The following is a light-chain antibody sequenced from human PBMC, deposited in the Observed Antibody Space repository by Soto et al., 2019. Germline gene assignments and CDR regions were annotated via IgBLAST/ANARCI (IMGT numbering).Light chain of an antibody. CDR2: DVS. V-gene: IGLV2-14*01. J-gene: IGLJ2*01. CDR1: STDVGGYNY. Sequence: QSALTQPASVSGSPGQSITFSCTGTSTDVGGYNYVSWYQQHPGKAPKLMNYDVSDRPSGVSNRFSGSKSGNTASLTISGLQAEDEADYYCSSYTSSATVVFGGGTKLTVL. CDR3: SSYTSSATVV.